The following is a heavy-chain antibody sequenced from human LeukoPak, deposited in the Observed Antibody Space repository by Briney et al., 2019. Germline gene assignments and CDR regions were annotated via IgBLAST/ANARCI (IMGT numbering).Heavy chain of an antibody. CDR3: AKDIAQGYTYGSIEQDY. CDR2: IRGTDGYT. J-gene: IGHJ4*02. D-gene: IGHD5-18*01. V-gene: IGHV3-23*01. Sequence: GGSLRLSCAASGFTFNIYAMSWIRQAPGKGLEWFSTIRGTDGYTYYADSVKGRFTISRDNSKNTLYLQMNSLRAEDTALYYCAKDIAQGYTYGSIEQDYWGQGTLVTVSS. CDR1: GFTFNIYA.